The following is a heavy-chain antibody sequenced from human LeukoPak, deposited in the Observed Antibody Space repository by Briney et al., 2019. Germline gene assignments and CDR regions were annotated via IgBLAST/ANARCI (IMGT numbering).Heavy chain of an antibody. CDR1: GFTFSSYA. CDR3: ARDGGVAVAVTFYFDY. J-gene: IGHJ4*02. V-gene: IGHV3-30-3*01. D-gene: IGHD6-19*01. CDR2: ISYDGSNK. Sequence: QPGGSLRLSCAASGFTFSSYAMHRVRQAPGKALEWVAVISYDGSNKYYADSVKGRFTISRDNSKNTLYLQMNSLRAEDTAVYYCARDGGVAVAVTFYFDYWGQGTLVTVSS.